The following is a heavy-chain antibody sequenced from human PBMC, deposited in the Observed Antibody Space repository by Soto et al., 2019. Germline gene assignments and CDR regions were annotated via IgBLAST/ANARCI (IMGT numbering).Heavy chain of an antibody. V-gene: IGHV4-30-4*01. D-gene: IGHD3-16*02. CDR1: GGSISSGDYY. CDR2: IYYSGST. Sequence: SETLSFTCTVSGGSISSGDYYWSWIRQPPGKGLEWIGYIYYSGSTYYNPSLKSRVTISVDTSKNQFSLQLSSVTAADTAVYYCASVVVYVGGSYRWPLFAYWGKGTLVTVSP. CDR3: ASVVVYVGGSYRWPLFAY. J-gene: IGHJ4*02.